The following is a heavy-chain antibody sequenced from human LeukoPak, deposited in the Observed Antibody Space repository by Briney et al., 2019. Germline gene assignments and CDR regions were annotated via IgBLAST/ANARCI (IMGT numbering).Heavy chain of an antibody. J-gene: IGHJ4*02. D-gene: IGHD3-3*01. CDR3: AKAVRPIFLPCVDY. CDR1: GFTFSSYW. CDR2: IKQDGSEK. V-gene: IGHV3-7*01. Sequence: QSGGSLRLSCAASGFTFSSYWMSWVRQAPGKGLEWVANIKQDGSEKYYADSVKGRFTISRDNSKNTLYLQMNSLRAEDTAVYYCAKAVRPIFLPCVDYWGQGTLVTVSS.